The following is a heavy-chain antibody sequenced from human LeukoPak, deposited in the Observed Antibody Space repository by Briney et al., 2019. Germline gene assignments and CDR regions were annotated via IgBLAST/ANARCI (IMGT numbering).Heavy chain of an antibody. J-gene: IGHJ3*02. Sequence: ASVKVSCKASGYTFTSYGISWVRQAPGQGLEWMGWISAYIGNTNYAQKLQGRVTMTTDTSTSTAYMELRSLRSDDAAVYYCAVGDPGGDAFDIWGQGTMVTVSS. CDR1: GYTFTSYG. V-gene: IGHV1-18*01. CDR2: ISAYIGNT. CDR3: AVGDPGGDAFDI.